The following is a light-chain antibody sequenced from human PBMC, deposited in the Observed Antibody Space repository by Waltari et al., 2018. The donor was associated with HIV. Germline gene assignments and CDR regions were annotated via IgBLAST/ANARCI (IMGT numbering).Light chain of an antibody. V-gene: IGLV1-44*01. Sequence: QSVLTQPPSASGTPGQTVTISCSGSSSNIGNDAVNWYQQLPGTAPKLLIYSNNQRPSGVPDRFSCSKSGTSASLAISGLQSEDQADYYCGTWDDSLNGWEVFGGGTKLTVL. CDR1: SSNIGNDA. CDR3: GTWDDSLNGWEV. J-gene: IGLJ2*01. CDR2: SNN.